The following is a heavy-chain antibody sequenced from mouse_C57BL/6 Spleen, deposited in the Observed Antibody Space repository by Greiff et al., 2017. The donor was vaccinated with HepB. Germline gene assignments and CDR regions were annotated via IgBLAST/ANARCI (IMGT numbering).Heavy chain of an antibody. CDR1: GYTFTSYW. D-gene: IGHD1-1*01. CDR3: ARSYYYGSSPSYAMDY. V-gene: IGHV1-52*01. J-gene: IGHJ4*01. Sequence: QVQLKQPGAELVRPGSSVKLSCKASGYTFTSYWMHWVKQRPIQGLEWIGNIDPSDSETHYNQKFKDKATLTVDKSSSTAYMQLSSLTSEDSAVYYCARSYYYGSSPSYAMDYWGQGTAVTVSS. CDR2: IDPSDSET.